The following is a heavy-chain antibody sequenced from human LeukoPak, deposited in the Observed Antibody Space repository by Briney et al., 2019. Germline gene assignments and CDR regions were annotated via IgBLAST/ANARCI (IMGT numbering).Heavy chain of an antibody. CDR1: GFTFSSYA. V-gene: IGHV3-23*01. D-gene: IGHD3-9*01. CDR3: AKTNFDILTGYDYFDY. Sequence: GGSLRLSCAASGFTFSSYAMSWVRQAPGKGLEWVSAISGSGGSTYYADSVKGRFTISRDNSKNTLYLQMNSLRAEDTAVYYCAKTNFDILTGYDYFDYWGQGTLVTVSS. CDR2: ISGSGGST. J-gene: IGHJ4*02.